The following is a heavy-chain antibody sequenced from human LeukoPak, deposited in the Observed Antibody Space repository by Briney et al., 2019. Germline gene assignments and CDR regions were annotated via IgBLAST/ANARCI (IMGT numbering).Heavy chain of an antibody. CDR2: IRQDGSEK. CDR3: ARWGSELPDDAFDI. D-gene: IGHD6-25*01. Sequence: GGSPRLSCAASGFTFSRYWMSWVRQAPGKGLEWVANIRQDGSEKHYLDSVKGRITISRDNAKNSLYLQMNSLRVEDTAVYFCARWGSELPDDAFDIWGQGTMVTVSS. V-gene: IGHV3-7*01. CDR1: GFTFSRYW. J-gene: IGHJ3*02.